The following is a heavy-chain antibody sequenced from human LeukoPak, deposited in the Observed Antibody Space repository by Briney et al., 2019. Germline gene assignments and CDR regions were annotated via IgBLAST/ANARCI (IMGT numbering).Heavy chain of an antibody. V-gene: IGHV3-74*01. CDR2: MNSDESIT. Sequence: PGGSLRLSCAASGFTFSSYWMHWVRQGPGKGLVCVSRMNSDESITSYADSVKGRFTISRDNAKNTLYLQMNSLRAEDTAVCYCARSKYTGSWFDYWGQGTLVTVSS. CDR3: ARSKYTGSWFDY. J-gene: IGHJ4*02. D-gene: IGHD6-13*01. CDR1: GFTFSSYW.